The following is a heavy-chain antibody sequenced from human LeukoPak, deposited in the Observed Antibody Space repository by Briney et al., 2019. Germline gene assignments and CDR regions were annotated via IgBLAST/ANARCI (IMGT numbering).Heavy chain of an antibody. CDR1: GGSFSVYY. V-gene: IGHV4-34*01. Sequence: NPSETLSLTCAVYGGSFSVYYWSWIRQPPGKGRECIGEINQRGRTNYNPSLKSRFTISVDTSKNQFSLKLSSVTAADTAVYYWARGLVHFDYWGQGTLVTVSS. J-gene: IGHJ4*02. CDR3: ARGLVHFDY. CDR2: INQRGRT.